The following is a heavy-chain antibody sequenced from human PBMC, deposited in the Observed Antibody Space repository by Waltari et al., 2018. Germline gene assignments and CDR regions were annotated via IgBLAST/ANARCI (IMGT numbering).Heavy chain of an antibody. CDR3: ARVAMVRGVSDYYYYMDV. V-gene: IGHV4-61*02. D-gene: IGHD3-10*01. J-gene: IGHJ6*03. Sequence: QVQLQESGPGLVKPSQTLSLTCTVSGGSISSGSYYWSWIRQPAGKGLEWIGRIYTSGSTNDNPSLKSRVTISVDTSKNQFSLKLSSVTAADTAVYYCARVAMVRGVSDYYYYMDVWGKGTTVTVSS. CDR1: GGSISSGSYY. CDR2: IYTSGST.